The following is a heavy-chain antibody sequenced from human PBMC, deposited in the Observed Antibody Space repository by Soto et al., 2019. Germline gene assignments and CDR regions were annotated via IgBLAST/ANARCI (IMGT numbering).Heavy chain of an antibody. CDR1: GGSISPYS. D-gene: IGHD4-17*01. CDR2: VSHSGRT. J-gene: IGHJ5*02. CDR3: ARLLGGYDDYGGWFAP. V-gene: IGHV4-59*01. Sequence: QVHLVESGPGLVKPSETLSLTCTISGGSISPYSWTWIRQSPGKGLEWIGYVSHSGRTFYTPSLKSRLTMSLDTSRSQFSLRLKSVSAADTAVYYRARLLGGYDDYGGWFAPWGQGTLVTVSS.